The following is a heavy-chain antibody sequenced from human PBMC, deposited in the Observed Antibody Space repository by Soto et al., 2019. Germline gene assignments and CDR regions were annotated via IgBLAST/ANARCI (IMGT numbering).Heavy chain of an antibody. D-gene: IGHD3-9*01. CDR2: ISSSSSYI. V-gene: IGHV3-21*01. CDR1: GFTFSSYS. J-gene: IGHJ6*02. Sequence: PGGSLRLSCAASGFTFSSYSMNWVRQAPGKGLEWVSSISSSSSYIYYADSVKGRFTISRDNAKNSLYLQMNSLRAEDTAVYYCARRGYDILTGFLQGYGMDVWGQGTTVTVSS. CDR3: ARRGYDILTGFLQGYGMDV.